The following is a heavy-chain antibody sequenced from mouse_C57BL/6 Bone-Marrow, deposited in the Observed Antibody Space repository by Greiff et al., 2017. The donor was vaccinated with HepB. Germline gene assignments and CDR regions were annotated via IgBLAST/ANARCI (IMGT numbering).Heavy chain of an antibody. V-gene: IGHV1-69*01. CDR1: GFTFTSYW. D-gene: IGHD3-1*01. CDR2: IDPSDSYT. CDR3: ANSSYFDV. Sequence: QVQLQQPGAELVMPGDSVKLSCNASGFTFTSYWMHWVKQRPGQGLEWIGEIDPSDSYTNYNQKFKGKFTLTVDKSSSTAYMQLSHLTSEDSADYYCANSSYFDVWGTGTTGTVSS. J-gene: IGHJ1*03.